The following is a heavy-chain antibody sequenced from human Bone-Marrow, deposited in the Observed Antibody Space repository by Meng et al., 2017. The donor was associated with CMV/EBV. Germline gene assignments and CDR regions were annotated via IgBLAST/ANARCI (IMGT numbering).Heavy chain of an antibody. J-gene: IGHJ4*02. CDR1: GGSVSSPSYY. Sequence: GSLRLSCNVSGGSVSSPSYYWTWIRQPPGKGLEWIGYISYSGITNYSPSLKSRVTISLDTSKNQFSLKLSSVTAADTAVYYCARGKVSGYYYPHFDYWGQGTLVTVSS. V-gene: IGHV4-61*01. CDR2: ISYSGIT. D-gene: IGHD3-22*01. CDR3: ARGKVSGYYYPHFDY.